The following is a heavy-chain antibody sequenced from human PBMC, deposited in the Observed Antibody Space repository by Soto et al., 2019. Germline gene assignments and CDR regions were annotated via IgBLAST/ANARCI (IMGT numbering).Heavy chain of an antibody. CDR1: GFTFTDFY. J-gene: IGHJ4*02. CDR3: AGWGGHDYNF. CDR2: IRPDGSET. D-gene: IGHD4-4*01. V-gene: IGHV3-7*03. Sequence: EVQLVQSGGGLVQPGGSLRLSCVGSGFTFTDFYMNWVRQAPGKGLEWVANIRPDGSETNYVESVKGRFTTSRDNAKNSMFLQMNRLRAGDTAVFYCAGWGGHDYNFWGQGILVTVSS.